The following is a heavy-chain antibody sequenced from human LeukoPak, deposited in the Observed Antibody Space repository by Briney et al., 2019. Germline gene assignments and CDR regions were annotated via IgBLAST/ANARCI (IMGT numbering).Heavy chain of an antibody. Sequence: PSETLSLTCTVSGGSISSYYWSWIRQPPGKGLEWIGYIYYSGSTNYNPSLKSRVTISVDTSKNQFSLKLSSVTAADTAVYYCARECPAYSSGASGFDPWGQGTLVTVSS. J-gene: IGHJ5*02. CDR2: IYYSGST. V-gene: IGHV4-59*01. CDR1: GGSISSYY. D-gene: IGHD6-19*01. CDR3: ARECPAYSSGASGFDP.